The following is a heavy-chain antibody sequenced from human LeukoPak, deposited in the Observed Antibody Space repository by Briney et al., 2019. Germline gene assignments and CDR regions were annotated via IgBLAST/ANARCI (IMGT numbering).Heavy chain of an antibody. CDR3: ARGHRIVVVPAALYYFDY. J-gene: IGHJ4*02. CDR2: MNPNSGNT. CDR1: GYTFTSYD. Sequence: ASVKVSCKASGYTFTSYDINWVRQATGQGLEWMGWMNPNSGNTGYAQKFQGRVTITRNTSISTAYMELSSLRSEDTAVYYCARGHRIVVVPAALYYFDYWGQGTLVTVSS. V-gene: IGHV1-8*03. D-gene: IGHD2-2*01.